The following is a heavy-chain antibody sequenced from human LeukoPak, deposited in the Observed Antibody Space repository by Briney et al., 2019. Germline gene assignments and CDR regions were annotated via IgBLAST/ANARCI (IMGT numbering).Heavy chain of an antibody. J-gene: IGHJ6*02. V-gene: IGHV3-23*01. Sequence: GGSLRLSCAASGFTFSSYAMSWVRQAPGKGLEWVSAISGSGGSTYYADSVKGRFTISRDNSKNTLYLQMNSLRAEDTAVYYCAKDIVTMVRRVIIRYYGMDVWGQGTTVTVSS. CDR3: AKDIVTMVRRVIIRYYGMDV. CDR1: GFTFSSYA. CDR2: ISGSGGST. D-gene: IGHD3-10*01.